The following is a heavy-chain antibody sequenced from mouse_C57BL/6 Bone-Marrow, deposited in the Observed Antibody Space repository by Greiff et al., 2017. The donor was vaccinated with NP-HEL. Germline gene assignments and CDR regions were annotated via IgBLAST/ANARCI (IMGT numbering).Heavy chain of an antibody. CDR1: GFTFTDYY. CDR2: IRNKANGYTT. J-gene: IGHJ4*01. D-gene: IGHD2-4*01. Sequence: EVMLVESGGGLVQPGGSLSLSCAASGFTFTDYYMSWVRQPPGKALEWLVFIRNKANGYTTEYSASVTGRFTISRDNSQSILYLQMNALRAEDSATYYCARSIYYDYADDPVYAMDYWGQGTSVTVSS. V-gene: IGHV7-3*01. CDR3: ARSIYYDYADDPVYAMDY.